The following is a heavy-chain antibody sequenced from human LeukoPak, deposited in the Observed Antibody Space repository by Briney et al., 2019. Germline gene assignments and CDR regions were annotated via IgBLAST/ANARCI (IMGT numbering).Heavy chain of an antibody. D-gene: IGHD6-13*01. Sequence: GESLKISCKGSGYSFTNYWIGWVRQMPGKGLEWMGVIYPGDSDARYSPSFQGQVTISADKSISTAYLQWSSLKASDTALYYCARTSSSWYDNFDYWGQGTLVTVSS. CDR2: IYPGDSDA. CDR1: GYSFTNYW. CDR3: ARTSSSWYDNFDY. V-gene: IGHV5-51*01. J-gene: IGHJ4*02.